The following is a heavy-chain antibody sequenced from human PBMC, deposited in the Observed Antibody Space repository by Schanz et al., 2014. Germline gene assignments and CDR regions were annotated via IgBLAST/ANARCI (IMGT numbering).Heavy chain of an antibody. J-gene: IGHJ4*02. CDR3: AKSQGSSFDS. Sequence: EVQLVDSGGGLVQPGGSLRLSCAASGFTFSTSTMHWVRQAPGKGLEWVSSFNDGGVNKYYADSVKGRFTISSDNSKSTLYLQMSSLRAEDTAVYYCAKSQGSSFDSWGQGTLVTVSS. V-gene: IGHV3-23*04. CDR1: GFTFSTST. D-gene: IGHD6-13*01. CDR2: FNDGGVNK.